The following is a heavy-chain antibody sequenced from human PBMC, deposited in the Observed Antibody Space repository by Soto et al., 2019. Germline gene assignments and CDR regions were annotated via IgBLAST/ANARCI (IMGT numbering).Heavy chain of an antibody. V-gene: IGHV4-39*01. J-gene: IGHJ4*02. D-gene: IGHD6-13*01. CDR2: FYYSGTT. CDR3: ARGEPAAADYFDD. Sequence: SETLSLTCTVSGDSITASYSNWAWIRQPPGKGLEWIGTFYYSGTTSQNPPLRSRITISGDTSRNQFSLKLSSVTAADTAVYYCARGEPAAADYFDDWGQGTLGTV. CDR1: GDSITASYSN.